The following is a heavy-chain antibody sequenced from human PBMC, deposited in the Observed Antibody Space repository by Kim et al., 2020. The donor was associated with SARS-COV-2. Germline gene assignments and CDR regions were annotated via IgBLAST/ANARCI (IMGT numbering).Heavy chain of an antibody. Sequence: SETLSLTCAISGGSFSGYYWSWIRQPPGKGLEWIGEINHSGSTNYNPSLKSRVTISVDTSKNQFSLNLSSVTAADTAVYFCARGVKGVVPAAILGLGNYYYYYGLDVWGRGTPVTVSS. CDR3: ARGVKGVVPAAILGLGNYYYYYGLDV. V-gene: IGHV4-34*01. CDR2: INHSGST. D-gene: IGHD2-2*02. CDR1: GGSFSGYY. J-gene: IGHJ6*02.